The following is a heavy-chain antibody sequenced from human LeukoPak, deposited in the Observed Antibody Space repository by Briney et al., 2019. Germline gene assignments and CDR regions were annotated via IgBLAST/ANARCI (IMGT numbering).Heavy chain of an antibody. D-gene: IGHD2-21*02. J-gene: IGHJ2*01. CDR3: ARDDGYRGYWYFDL. CDR1: EFLFGDFG. CDR2: INWNGGST. Sequence: SGGSLRLSCAGSEFLFGDFGMSWVRQVPGKGLEWVSGINWNGGSTGYADSVKGRFSISRDNAKNSLYLEMNSLRAEDTALYYCARDDGYRGYWYFDLWGRGTLVTVSS. V-gene: IGHV3-20*04.